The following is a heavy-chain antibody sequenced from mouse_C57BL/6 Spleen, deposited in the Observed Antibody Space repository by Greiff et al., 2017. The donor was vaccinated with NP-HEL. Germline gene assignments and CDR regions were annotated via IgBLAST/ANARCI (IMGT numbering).Heavy chain of an antibody. V-gene: IGHV1-82*01. J-gene: IGHJ3*01. D-gene: IGHD2-2*01. CDR1: GYAFSSSW. CDR2: IYPGDGDT. Sequence: VQLQQSGPELVKPGASVKISCKASGYAFSSSWMNWVKQRPGKGLEWIGRIYPGDGDTNYNGKFKGKATRTADKSSSTAYMQLSSLTSEDSAVYFCAGGYVAYWGQGTLVTVSA. CDR3: AGGYVAY.